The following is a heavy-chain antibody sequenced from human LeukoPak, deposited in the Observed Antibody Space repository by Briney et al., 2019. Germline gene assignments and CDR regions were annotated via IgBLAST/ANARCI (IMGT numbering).Heavy chain of an antibody. CDR3: AKDLAYCGGDRYPRLFDY. CDR2: ISGSGGST. CDR1: GFTFSSYA. V-gene: IGHV3-23*01. D-gene: IGHD2-21*01. Sequence: GGSLRLSCAASGFTFSSYAMSWVRQAPGKGLEWVSAISGSGGSTYYADSVKGRFTISRDNSKNTLYLQMNSLRAEDTAVYYCAKDLAYCGGDRYPRLFDYWGQGTLVTVSS. J-gene: IGHJ4*02.